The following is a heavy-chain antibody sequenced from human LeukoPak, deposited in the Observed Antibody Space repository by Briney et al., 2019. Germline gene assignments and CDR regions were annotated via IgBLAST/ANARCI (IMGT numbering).Heavy chain of an antibody. Sequence: SETLSLTCAVYGGSFSGYYWSWIRQPPGKGLEWIGEINHSGSTNYNPSLKSRVTISVDTSKNQFSLKLSSVTAADTAVYYCASRWGLLLYYFDYWGQGTLVTVSS. CDR3: ASRWGLLLYYFDY. CDR1: GGSFSGYY. V-gene: IGHV4-34*01. CDR2: INHSGST. J-gene: IGHJ4*02. D-gene: IGHD3-22*01.